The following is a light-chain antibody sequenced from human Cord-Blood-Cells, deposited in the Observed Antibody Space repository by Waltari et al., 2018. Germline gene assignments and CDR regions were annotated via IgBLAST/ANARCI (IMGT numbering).Light chain of an antibody. Sequence: ELVLTQSPGTLSSSLGERATLSCRASPSVSSSYLAWYQQKPGQAPRLLIYGASSRSTGIPKRFSGSESGTDFTPAISRLEPEDFAVYYCQQYGSSPGTFGQGTKVEIK. V-gene: IGKV3-20*01. CDR2: GAS. J-gene: IGKJ1*01. CDR3: QQYGSSPGT. CDR1: PSVSSSY.